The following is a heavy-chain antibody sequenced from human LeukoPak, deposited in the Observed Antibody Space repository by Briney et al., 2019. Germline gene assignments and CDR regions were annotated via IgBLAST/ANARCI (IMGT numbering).Heavy chain of an antibody. Sequence: ASVKVSCKASGGTFSSYTITWVRQAPGQGLEWMGWISAYNGNTNYAQKLQGRVTMTTDTSTSTAYMELRSLRSDDTAVYYCARKGGYSGYDDYYYMDVWGKGTTVTVSS. CDR3: ARKGGYSGYDDYYYMDV. CDR2: ISAYNGNT. CDR1: GGTFSSYT. V-gene: IGHV1-18*01. D-gene: IGHD5-12*01. J-gene: IGHJ6*03.